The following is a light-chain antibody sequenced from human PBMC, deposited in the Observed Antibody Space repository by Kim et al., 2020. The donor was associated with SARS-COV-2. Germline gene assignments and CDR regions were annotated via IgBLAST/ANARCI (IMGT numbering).Light chain of an antibody. CDR1: KLGDKY. V-gene: IGLV3-1*01. J-gene: IGLJ2*01. CDR3: QTWDSSTAV. Sequence: SYELTQSPSVSVSPGQTASITCSGDKLGDKYVCWFQQKSGQSPVLVIYQDIKRPSGIPERFSGSNSGNTATLTISGTQAMDEADYYCQTWDSSTAVFGGGTQLTVL. CDR2: QDI.